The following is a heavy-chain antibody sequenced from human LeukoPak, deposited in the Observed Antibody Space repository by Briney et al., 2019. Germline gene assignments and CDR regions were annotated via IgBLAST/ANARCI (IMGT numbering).Heavy chain of an antibody. CDR1: GYTFTSYY. CDR2: INPSGGST. CDR3: ARDERAPGWFDP. J-gene: IGHJ5*02. Sequence: ASVKVSCKASGYTFTSYYMHWVRQAPGQGLEWMGIINPSGGSTSYAQKFQGRVTITADKSTSTAYMELSSLRSEDTAVYYCARDERAPGWFDPWGQGTLVTVSS. V-gene: IGHV1-46*01.